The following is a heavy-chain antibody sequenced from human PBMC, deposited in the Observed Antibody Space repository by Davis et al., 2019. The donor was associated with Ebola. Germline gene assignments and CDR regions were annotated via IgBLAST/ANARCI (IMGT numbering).Heavy chain of an antibody. CDR3: AKDNRNIWSEV. CDR2: ISYDGDNN. V-gene: IGHV3-30*18. CDR1: GFIFRNYV. J-gene: IGHJ3*01. D-gene: IGHD2/OR15-2a*01. Sequence: GESLKISCAASGFIFRNYVMNWVRQAPGKGLEWVAVISYDGDNNYHADSVQGRFTISRDNSKNALYLQMNGLRVEDTAIYYCAKDNRNIWSEVWGQGTMVTVSS.